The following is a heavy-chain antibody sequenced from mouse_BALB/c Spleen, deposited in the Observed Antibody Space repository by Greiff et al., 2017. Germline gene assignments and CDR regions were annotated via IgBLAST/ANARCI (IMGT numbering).Heavy chain of an antibody. CDR1: GYSFTGYY. Sequence: LVKTGASVKISCKASGYSFTGYYMHWVKQSHGKSLEWIGYISCYNGATSYNQKFKGKATFTVDTSSSTAYMQFNSLTSEDSAVYYCARDYGSSYVGWFAYWGQGTLVTVSA. D-gene: IGHD1-1*01. V-gene: IGHV1S34*01. J-gene: IGHJ3*01. CDR2: ISCYNGAT. CDR3: ARDYGSSYVGWFAY.